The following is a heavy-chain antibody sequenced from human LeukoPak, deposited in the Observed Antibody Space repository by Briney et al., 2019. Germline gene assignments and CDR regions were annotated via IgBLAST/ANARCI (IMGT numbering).Heavy chain of an antibody. CDR3: ARDRRGDSYGPLDS. Sequence: GGSLRLSCAASGFTFSSHSMNWVRQAPGKGLEGVSYISSSSSIIYYPDSVKGRFTISRDNARNSLYLQMNSLTAEDTALYYCARDRRGDSYGPLDSWGQGTLVTVSS. J-gene: IGHJ4*02. CDR2: ISSSSSII. V-gene: IGHV3-48*01. CDR1: GFTFSSHS. D-gene: IGHD5-18*01.